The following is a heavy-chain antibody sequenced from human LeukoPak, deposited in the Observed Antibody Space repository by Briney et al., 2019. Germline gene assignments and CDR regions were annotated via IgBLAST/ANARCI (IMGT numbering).Heavy chain of an antibody. CDR3: ASSLYDSSGYYTFDY. CDR1: GYTFTSYG. J-gene: IGHJ4*02. D-gene: IGHD3-22*01. Sequence: ASVKVSCTASGYTFTSYGISWVRQAPGQGLEWMGWISAYNGNTNYAQKLQGRVTMTTDTSTSTAYMELRSLRSDDTAVYYCASSLYDSSGYYTFDYWGQGTLVTVSS. CDR2: ISAYNGNT. V-gene: IGHV1-18*01.